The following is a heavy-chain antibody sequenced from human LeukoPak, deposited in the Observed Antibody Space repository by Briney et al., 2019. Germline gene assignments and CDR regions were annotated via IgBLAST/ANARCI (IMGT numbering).Heavy chain of an antibody. CDR3: ARAKQWLANNCYYYYGMDV. V-gene: IGHV4-4*07. Sequence: SETLSLTCTGSGGSISNYYWSWIRQPAGKGLEWIGRIYTSGSTNYNPSLKSRVTMSVDTSKNQFSLKLSTVTAADTAVYYCARAKQWLANNCYYYYGMDVWGQGTTVTVSS. J-gene: IGHJ6*02. CDR1: GGSISNYY. D-gene: IGHD6-19*01. CDR2: IYTSGST.